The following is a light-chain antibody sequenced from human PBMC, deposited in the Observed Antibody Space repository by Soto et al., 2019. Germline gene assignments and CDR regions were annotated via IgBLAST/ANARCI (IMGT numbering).Light chain of an antibody. J-gene: IGKJ3*01. CDR3: HQYRSSPQS. V-gene: IGKV3-20*01. CDR2: GAS. Sequence: EIVLTQSPGTLSLSPGERVTLSCRASQSVTRSFLAWYQQKPGQAPRLLIYGASSRATGIPDRFSGSGSGTDFPLTISSLEPEYFAVYYCHQYRSSPQSFGPATKVHIK. CDR1: QSVTRSF.